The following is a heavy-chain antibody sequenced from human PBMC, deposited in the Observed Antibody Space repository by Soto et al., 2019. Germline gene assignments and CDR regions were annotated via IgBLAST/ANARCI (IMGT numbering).Heavy chain of an antibody. Sequence: SETLSLTCAVSGGSISSSNWWSWVRQPPGKGLEWIGEIYHSGSTNYNPSLKSRVTISVDKSKNQFSLKLSSVTAADTAVYYCARVGEVAAAHYYFDYWGQGTLVTVSS. CDR3: ARVGEVAAAHYYFDY. D-gene: IGHD6-13*01. CDR2: IYHSGST. J-gene: IGHJ4*02. V-gene: IGHV4-4*02. CDR1: GGSISSSNW.